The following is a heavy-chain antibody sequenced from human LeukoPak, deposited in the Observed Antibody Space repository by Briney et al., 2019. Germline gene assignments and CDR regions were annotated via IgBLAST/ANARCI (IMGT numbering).Heavy chain of an antibody. D-gene: IGHD3-22*01. V-gene: IGHV4-34*01. CDR2: INHSGST. Sequence: PSETLSLTCAVYGGSFSGYYWSWIRQPPGKGLEWIGEINHSGSTNYNPSLKSRDTISVDTSKNQFSLKLGSVTAADTAVYYCARTVPPYYYDSSGYYSYYFDYWGQGTLVTVSS. J-gene: IGHJ4*02. CDR3: ARTVPPYYYDSSGYYSYYFDY. CDR1: GGSFSGYY.